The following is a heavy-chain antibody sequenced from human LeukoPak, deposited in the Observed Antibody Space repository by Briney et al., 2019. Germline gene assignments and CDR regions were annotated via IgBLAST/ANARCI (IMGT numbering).Heavy chain of an antibody. CDR3: ASYDSSGYYRNWFDP. J-gene: IGHJ5*02. CDR2: IIPIFGTA. D-gene: IGHD3-22*01. CDR1: GGTFSSYA. Sequence: ASVKVSCKASGGTFSSYAISWVRQAPGQGLEWMGGIIPIFGTANYAQKFQGRVTITTDESTSTAYMELSSLRSEDTAAYYCASYDSSGYYRNWFDPWGQGTLVTVSS. V-gene: IGHV1-69*05.